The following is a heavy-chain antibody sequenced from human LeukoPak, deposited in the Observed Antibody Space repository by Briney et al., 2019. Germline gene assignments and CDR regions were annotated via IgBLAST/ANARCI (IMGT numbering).Heavy chain of an antibody. CDR2: INWNGGST. Sequence: GGSLRLSCAASGFSFDDYGMSWVRQAPGKGLEWVSGINWNGGSTGYADSVKGRFTISRDNAKNSLSLQMNSLRVEDTALYYCARDYPYSYYMNVWGNGTTVTVSS. D-gene: IGHD4-11*01. CDR1: GFSFDDYG. V-gene: IGHV3-20*04. J-gene: IGHJ6*03. CDR3: ARDYPYSYYMNV.